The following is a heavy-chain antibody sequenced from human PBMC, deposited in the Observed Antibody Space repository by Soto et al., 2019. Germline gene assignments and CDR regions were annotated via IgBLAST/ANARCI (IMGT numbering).Heavy chain of an antibody. D-gene: IGHD6-13*01. Sequence: PGGSVRLSCAASGFTVSSNYMSWVRQAPGKGLEWGSVIYSGGSTYYADSVKGRFTISRDNSKNTLYLQMNSLRAEDTAVYYCARETRGSSSWYYYYGMDVWGQGTTVTVSS. CDR3: ARETRGSSSWYYYYGMDV. CDR1: GFTVSSNY. CDR2: IYSGGST. J-gene: IGHJ6*02. V-gene: IGHV3-53*01.